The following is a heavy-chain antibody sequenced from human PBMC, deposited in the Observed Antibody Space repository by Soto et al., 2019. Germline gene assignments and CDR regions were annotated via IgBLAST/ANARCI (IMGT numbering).Heavy chain of an antibody. CDR1: GFTFSSYS. J-gene: IGHJ2*01. V-gene: IGHV3-48*02. CDR2: ISSSSSTI. CDR3: ARGGAECGGDCYYWYFDL. Sequence: RLSCAASGFTFSSYSMNWVRQAPGKGLEWVSYISSSSSTIYYADSVKGRFTISRDNAKNSLYLQMNSLRDEDTAVYYCARGGAECGGDCYYWYFDLWGRGTLVTVSS. D-gene: IGHD2-21*02.